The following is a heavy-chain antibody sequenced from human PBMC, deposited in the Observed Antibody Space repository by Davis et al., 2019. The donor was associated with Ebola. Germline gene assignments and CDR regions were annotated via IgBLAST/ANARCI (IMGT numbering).Heavy chain of an antibody. CDR3: AKDQAIFGVVIEYFQH. J-gene: IGHJ1*01. V-gene: IGHV3-23*01. CDR1: GFTFSSYA. CDR2: ISGSGGST. Sequence: PGGSLRLSCAASGFTFSSYAMSWVRQAPGKGLEWVSAISGSGGSTYYADSVKGRFTISRDNSKNTLYLQMNSLRAEDTAVYYCAKDQAIFGVVIEYFQHWGQGTLVTVSS. D-gene: IGHD3-3*01.